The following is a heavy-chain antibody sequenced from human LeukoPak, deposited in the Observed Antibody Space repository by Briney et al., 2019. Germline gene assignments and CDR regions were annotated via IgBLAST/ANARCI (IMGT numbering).Heavy chain of an antibody. Sequence: ASVKVSCKASGYSLSDYHLHWVRQAPGQGLEWMGDINPRNGATKYAQKFQGRVTMTRDTSVSTVYMDLSGLTTDDTAVYYCARDPQYTFGYPTYDCWGQGTLVTVSS. CDR1: GYSLSDYH. J-gene: IGHJ4*02. CDR3: ARDPQYTFGYPTYDC. CDR2: INPRNGAT. V-gene: IGHV1-2*02. D-gene: IGHD2-2*03.